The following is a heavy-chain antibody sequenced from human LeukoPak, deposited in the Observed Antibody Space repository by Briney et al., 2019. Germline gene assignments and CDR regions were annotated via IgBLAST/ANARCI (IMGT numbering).Heavy chain of an antibody. Sequence: AGGSVRLSCAASGFVFCSYSFIWVRQAPGRGLVWVASVNTVSSYIYYADSVRGRFTISRDNAKNSVLLQMNSLRAEDMAMYYCVRLRRNSDSSGYFYYYDNWGQGTLVTVSS. D-gene: IGHD3-22*01. V-gene: IGHV3-21*01. CDR3: VRLRRNSDSSGYFYYYDN. CDR1: GFVFCSYS. J-gene: IGHJ4*02. CDR2: VNTVSSYI.